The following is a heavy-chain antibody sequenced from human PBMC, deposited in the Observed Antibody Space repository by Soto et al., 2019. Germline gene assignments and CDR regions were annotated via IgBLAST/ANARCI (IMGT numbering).Heavy chain of an antibody. CDR1: GESFSGYY. J-gene: IGHJ4*02. CDR2: INHSGST. CDR3: ARGDFWSGYNFDY. V-gene: IGHV4-34*01. D-gene: IGHD3-3*01. Sequence: SETLSLTCAVYGESFSGYYWSWIRQPPGKGLEWTGEINHSGSTNYNPSLKSRVTISVDTSKNQFSLKLSSVTAADTAVYYCARGDFWSGYNFDYWGQGTLVTVSS.